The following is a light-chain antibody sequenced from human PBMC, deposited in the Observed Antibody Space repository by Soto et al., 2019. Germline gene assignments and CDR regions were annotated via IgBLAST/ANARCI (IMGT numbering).Light chain of an antibody. CDR3: QHYDNLPPFT. Sequence: DIQMTQSPSSLSASVGDRVTITCQASQXXXXXXNWYQQKPGRAPKLLIYGASNLETGVPSRFSGSGYGTDFTFTISSLQPEDFATYYCQHYDNLPPFTFGPGTKVAIK. J-gene: IGKJ3*01. CDR2: GAS. V-gene: IGKV1-33*01. CDR1: QXXXXX.